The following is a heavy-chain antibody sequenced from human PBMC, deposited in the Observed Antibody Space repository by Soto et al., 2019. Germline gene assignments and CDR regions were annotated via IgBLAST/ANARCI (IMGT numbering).Heavy chain of an antibody. J-gene: IGHJ1*01. CDR3: AKDPRAVAEEYFQH. CDR2: ISYDGSNK. V-gene: IGHV3-30*18. CDR1: GGTCSSYG. Sequence: GGPLRLSCTAAGGTCSSYGMHLFRQAPGKGLEWVAVISYDGSNKYYADSVKGRFTISRDNSKNTLYLQMNSLRAEDTAVYYCAKDPRAVAEEYFQHRGQGTLVTVSS. D-gene: IGHD6-19*01.